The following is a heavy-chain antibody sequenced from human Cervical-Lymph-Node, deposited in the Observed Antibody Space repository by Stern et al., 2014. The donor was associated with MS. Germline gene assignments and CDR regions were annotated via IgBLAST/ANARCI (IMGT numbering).Heavy chain of an antibody. Sequence: VQLVESGGGVVQPGRSLRLSCAASGFSFSSYAMHWVRPAPGKGLAWVAFLSNEGNKQFYADSVKGRFTISRDNSNNTLYLQMNSLRPEDTAVYYCARDTCRGGGCYFRYWGQGILITVSS. D-gene: IGHD2-15*01. CDR2: LSNEGNKQ. CDR3: ARDTCRGGGCYFRY. V-gene: IGHV3-30-3*01. CDR1: GFSFSSYA. J-gene: IGHJ4*02.